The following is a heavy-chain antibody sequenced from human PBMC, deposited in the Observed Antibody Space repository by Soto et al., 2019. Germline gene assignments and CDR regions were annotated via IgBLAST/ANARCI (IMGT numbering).Heavy chain of an antibody. V-gene: IGHV1-3*01. CDR2: INAGNGNT. J-gene: IGHJ4*02. Sequence: GASVKVSCKASGYTFTSYAMHWVRQAPGQRLEWMGWINAGNGNTKYSQKFQGRVTITRDTSASTAYMELSSLRSEDTAVYYCARDIPYDSSGYYDYFDYRGQRTPVTVSS. D-gene: IGHD3-22*01. CDR3: ARDIPYDSSGYYDYFDY. CDR1: GYTFTSYA.